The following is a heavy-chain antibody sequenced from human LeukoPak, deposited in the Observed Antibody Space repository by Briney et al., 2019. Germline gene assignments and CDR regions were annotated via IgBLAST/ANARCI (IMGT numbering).Heavy chain of an antibody. J-gene: IGHJ6*02. Sequence: KPGGSLRLSCAPSGFTFSDYHMSWIRQAPGKGLEWVSFIVGSSSYKNYADSVRGRFTISRDNAKNSLYLKMNSLRAEDTAVYYCARDIDLTAGIMDVWGQGTTVTVSS. CDR1: GFTFSDYH. CDR2: IVGSSSYK. D-gene: IGHD1-14*01. V-gene: IGHV3-11*05. CDR3: ARDIDLTAGIMDV.